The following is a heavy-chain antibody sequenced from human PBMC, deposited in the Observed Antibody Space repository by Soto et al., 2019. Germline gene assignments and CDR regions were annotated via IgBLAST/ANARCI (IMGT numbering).Heavy chain of an antibody. CDR2: ISWNSGSI. D-gene: IGHD6-19*01. Sequence: PGGSLRLSCAASGFTFDDYAMHWVRQAPGEGLEWVSGISWNSGSIGYADSVKGRFTISRDNAKNSLYLQMNSLRAEDTALYYCAKDSADSGWYPIFDYWGQGTLVTVSS. V-gene: IGHV3-9*01. J-gene: IGHJ4*02. CDR3: AKDSADSGWYPIFDY. CDR1: GFTFDDYA.